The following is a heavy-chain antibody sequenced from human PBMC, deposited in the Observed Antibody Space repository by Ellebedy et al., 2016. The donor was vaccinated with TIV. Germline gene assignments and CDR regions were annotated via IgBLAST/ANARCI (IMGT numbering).Heavy chain of an antibody. J-gene: IGHJ5*02. D-gene: IGHD3-9*01. CDR3: ATDLFRSYFDGLLPSTGFDP. V-gene: IGHV1-18*01. CDR1: GYTFTSYG. CDR2: ISAYNGTT. Sequence: AASVKVSCKASGYTFTSYGISWVRQAPGQGLEWMGWISAYNGTTNYAQKLQGRVSMTEDTSTATAYMELSSMRSEDTAVYYCATDLFRSYFDGLLPSTGFDPWGQGTLVTVSS.